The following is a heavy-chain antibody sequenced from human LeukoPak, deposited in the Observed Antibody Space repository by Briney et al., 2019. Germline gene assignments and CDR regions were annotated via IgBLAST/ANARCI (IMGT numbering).Heavy chain of an antibody. CDR3: ARVSFYCSSTSCSGAYGMDV. J-gene: IGHJ6*02. Sequence: SQTLSLTCAVSGGSISSGGYSWSWIRQPPGNGLEWIGYIYHSGSTYYNPSLKSRVTISVDRSKNQFSLKLSSVTAADTAVYYCARVSFYCSSTSCSGAYGMDVWGQGTTVTVSS. V-gene: IGHV4-30-2*01. CDR1: GGSISSGGYS. D-gene: IGHD2-2*01. CDR2: IYHSGST.